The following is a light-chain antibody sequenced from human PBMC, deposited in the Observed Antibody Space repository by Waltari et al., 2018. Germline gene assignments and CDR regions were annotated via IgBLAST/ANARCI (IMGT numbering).Light chain of an antibody. V-gene: IGLV1-40*01. CDR1: TSNIGAGYD. CDR2: NNS. Sequence: QSVLTQPPAVSGAPGHRVTISCSGGTSNIGAGYDVHWYQQLPGAAPKLLISNNSNRPSGVPDRFSGSRSATSASRAITGLQAEDEAEYYCQSYDSGLNVWVFGGGTKVSVL. CDR3: QSYDSGLNVWV. J-gene: IGLJ3*02.